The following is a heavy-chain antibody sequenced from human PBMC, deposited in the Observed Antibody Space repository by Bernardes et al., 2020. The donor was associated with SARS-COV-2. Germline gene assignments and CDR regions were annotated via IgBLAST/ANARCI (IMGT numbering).Heavy chain of an antibody. V-gene: IGHV4-59*01. D-gene: IGHD3-22*01. Sequence: SETLSLTCTVSGGSISSYYWSWIRQPPGKGLEWIGAIYYSGSINYNPSLKGRVTISVETSENQFSLELSSVTAADTAVYYCASLRTYFYDNSAYYDYYFDRWGQGTLVTASS. J-gene: IGHJ4*02. CDR3: ASLRTYFYDNSAYYDYYFDR. CDR2: IYYSGSI. CDR1: GGSISSYY.